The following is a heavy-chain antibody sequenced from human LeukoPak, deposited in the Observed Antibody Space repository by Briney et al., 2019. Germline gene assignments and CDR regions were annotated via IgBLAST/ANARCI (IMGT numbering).Heavy chain of an antibody. V-gene: IGHV3-48*03. Sequence: PGGSLRLSCAASGFTFGSYEMNWVRQAPGKGLEWVSFISSSGRTIYYADSVKGRFTISRDNAKNSLYLQMNSLRAEDTAVYYCARGYSSGWYGSFWGQGTLVTVSS. CDR1: GFTFGSYE. D-gene: IGHD6-19*01. J-gene: IGHJ4*02. CDR2: ISSSGRTI. CDR3: ARGYSSGWYGSF.